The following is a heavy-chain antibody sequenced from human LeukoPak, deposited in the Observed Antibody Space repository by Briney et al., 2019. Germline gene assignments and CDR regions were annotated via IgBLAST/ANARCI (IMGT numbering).Heavy chain of an antibody. CDR2: IWYDGSNK. Sequence: GRSLRLSCAASGFTFSSYGMHWVRQAPGKGLEWVAVIWYDGSNKYYADSVKGRFTISRDNSKNTLYLQMNSLRAEDTAVYYCARDRSNNHYYHSNTLGSGGFFDYWGQGTLVTVSS. CDR3: ARDRSNNHYYHSNTLGSGGFFDY. V-gene: IGHV3-33*01. J-gene: IGHJ4*02. CDR1: GFTFSSYG. D-gene: IGHD3-22*01.